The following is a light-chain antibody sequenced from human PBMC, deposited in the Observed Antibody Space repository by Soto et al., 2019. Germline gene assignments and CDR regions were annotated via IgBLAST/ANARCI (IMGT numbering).Light chain of an antibody. CDR3: QQRSNWPWT. Sequence: EITMTHSPDTLSLFPWARATLSWLASQSVSSSYLAWYQQKPGQAPRLLIYDASNRATGIPARFSGSGSGTDFTLTISSLEPEDFAVYYCQQRSNWPWTLGQGTKVDIK. V-gene: IGKV3D-20*02. J-gene: IGKJ1*01. CDR1: QSVSSSY. CDR2: DAS.